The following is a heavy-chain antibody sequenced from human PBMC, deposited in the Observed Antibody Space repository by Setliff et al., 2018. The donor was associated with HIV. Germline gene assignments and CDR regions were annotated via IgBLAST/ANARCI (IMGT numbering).Heavy chain of an antibody. CDR3: ARGYPIGLYYFDY. CDR2: ISYDGSNK. Sequence: GGSLRLSCAASGFTFSSYGMHWVRQAPGKGLEWVALISYDGSNKYYADSVKGRFTISRDTPKNTLYLKMNNLRVEDTAVYYCARGYPIGLYYFDYWGQGTLVTVS. J-gene: IGHJ4*02. D-gene: IGHD3-16*02. V-gene: IGHV3-30*03. CDR1: GFTFSSYG.